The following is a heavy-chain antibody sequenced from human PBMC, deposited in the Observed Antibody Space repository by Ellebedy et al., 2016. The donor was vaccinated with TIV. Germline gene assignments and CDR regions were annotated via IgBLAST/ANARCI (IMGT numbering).Heavy chain of an antibody. Sequence: AASVKVSCKASGYTFPFYYMHWVRQAPGQGLEWMGWINPDSGDTHYAQKFQGRVTMTRDTSNSTVYMDLNSLRSDDTAVYYCARGGRLSASPGGYWGQGTLVTVSS. D-gene: IGHD3-3*01. CDR3: ARGGRLSASPGGY. V-gene: IGHV1-2*02. CDR1: GYTFPFYY. J-gene: IGHJ4*02. CDR2: INPDSGDT.